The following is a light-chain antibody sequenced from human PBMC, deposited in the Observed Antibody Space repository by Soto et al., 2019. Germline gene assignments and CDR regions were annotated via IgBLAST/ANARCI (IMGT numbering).Light chain of an antibody. Sequence: QSALTQPASVSGSPGQSITISCTGTSSDIGTYNYVSWYQQHPGKAPKLMIYEVSNRPSGVSNRFSGSKSGNTASLTISGLQAEDEADYYCSSITRSNTWVFGGGTKLTVL. CDR1: SSDIGTYNY. J-gene: IGLJ3*02. V-gene: IGLV2-14*01. CDR2: EVS. CDR3: SSITRSNTWV.